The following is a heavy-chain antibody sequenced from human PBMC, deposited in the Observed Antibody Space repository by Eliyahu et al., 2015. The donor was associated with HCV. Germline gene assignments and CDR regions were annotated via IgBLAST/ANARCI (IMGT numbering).Heavy chain of an antibody. J-gene: IGHJ6*02. CDR1: GFTFSSYA. D-gene: IGHD2-15*01. CDR2: ISGSGGST. Sequence: EVQLLESGGGLVQPGGSLRLSCAASGFTFSSYAMXWVRQAPGKGLEWVSAISGSGGSTYYADSVKGRFTISRDNSKNTLYLQMNSLRAEDTAVYYCAKEVALASDYYYGMDVWGQGTTVTVSS. V-gene: IGHV3-23*01. CDR3: AKEVALASDYYYGMDV.